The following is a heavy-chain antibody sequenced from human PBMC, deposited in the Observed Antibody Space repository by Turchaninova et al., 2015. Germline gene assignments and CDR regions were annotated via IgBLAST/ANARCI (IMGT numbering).Heavy chain of an antibody. CDR3: AREHDYYYYMDV. CDR2: ISRSSSTI. V-gene: IGHV3-48*04. J-gene: IGHJ6*03. Sequence: EVQLVESGGGLVQPGGSLRLSGAASGFIFSSYNMNWVRRAPGKGLEGVASISRSSSTIYYADSVKGRFTISIDNAKNSLYLQMYSLRAEDTAVYYCAREHDYYYYMDVWGKGTTVTVSS. CDR1: GFIFSSYN.